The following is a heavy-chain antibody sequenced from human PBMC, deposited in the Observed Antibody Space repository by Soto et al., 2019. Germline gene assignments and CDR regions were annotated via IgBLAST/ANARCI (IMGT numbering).Heavy chain of an antibody. Sequence: ASVKVSCKASGYTFANYYIHWVRQAPGQGLEWVGRINPSGGSTTYAQKFQGRVTMTRDTSTSTLYMELSSLRSDDTAVYFCARDISGPADYWSQGTLVTVSS. CDR3: ARDISGPADY. V-gene: IGHV1-46*01. CDR2: INPSGGST. J-gene: IGHJ4*02. D-gene: IGHD3-10*01. CDR1: GYTFANYY.